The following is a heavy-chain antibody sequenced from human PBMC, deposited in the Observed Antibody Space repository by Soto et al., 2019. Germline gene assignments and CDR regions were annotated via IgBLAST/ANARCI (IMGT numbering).Heavy chain of an antibody. D-gene: IGHD3-16*01. Sequence: GGSLRLSCAASGFTFDDYAMHWVRQAPGKGLEWVSGISWNSGSIGYADSVKGRFTISRDNAKNSLYLQMNSLRAEDTALYYCAKGGRSQPYYYMDVWGKGTTVTVSS. CDR1: GFTFDDYA. J-gene: IGHJ6*03. CDR3: AKGGRSQPYYYMDV. V-gene: IGHV3-9*01. CDR2: ISWNSGSI.